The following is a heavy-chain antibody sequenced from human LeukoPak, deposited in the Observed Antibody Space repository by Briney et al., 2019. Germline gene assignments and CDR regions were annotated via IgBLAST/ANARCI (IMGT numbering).Heavy chain of an antibody. CDR1: GFTVSSYY. CDR3: ARDPLTTVLDL. J-gene: IGHJ2*01. D-gene: IGHD4-17*01. CDR2: IYRGGNT. V-gene: IGHV3-66*01. Sequence: GGSLSLSCAASGFTVSSYYMSWVRQAPAKGLEWVSVIYRGGNTYYADSVKGRFTISRDNSKNTLYLQMNSLRAEDTAVYYCARDPLTTVLDLWGRGTLVTVSS.